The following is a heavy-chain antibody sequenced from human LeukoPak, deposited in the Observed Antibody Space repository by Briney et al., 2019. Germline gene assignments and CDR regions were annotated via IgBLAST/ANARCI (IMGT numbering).Heavy chain of an antibody. CDR2: ISAYNGKT. D-gene: IGHD3-10*01. J-gene: IGHJ4*02. CDR3: ARESRYYGSWSFDY. V-gene: IGHV1-18*04. Sequence: ASVKVSCKASGYTFTSYGISWVRQAPGQGLEWMGWISAYNGKTNYAQKLQGRVTMTTDTSTSTAYMELRSLRSDATAVYYCARESRYYGSWSFDYWGQGTLVTVSS. CDR1: GYTFTSYG.